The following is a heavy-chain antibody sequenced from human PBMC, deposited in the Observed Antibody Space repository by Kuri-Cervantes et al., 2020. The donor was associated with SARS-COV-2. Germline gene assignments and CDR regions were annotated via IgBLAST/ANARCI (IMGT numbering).Heavy chain of an antibody. Sequence: LSCAVYGGSFSGYYWSWIRQPPGKGIEWIGEINHSGSTNYNPSLKSRVTITVDTSKNQFSLKLSSVTAADTAVYYCARVKSVVTPDIDYWGQGTLVTVSS. CDR1: GGSFSGYY. D-gene: IGHD4-23*01. V-gene: IGHV4-34*01. CDR2: INHSGST. CDR3: ARVKSVVTPDIDY. J-gene: IGHJ4*02.